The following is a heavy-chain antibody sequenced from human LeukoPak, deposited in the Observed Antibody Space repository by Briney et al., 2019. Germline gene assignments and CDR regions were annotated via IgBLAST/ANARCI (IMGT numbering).Heavy chain of an antibody. CDR1: GITFTNAW. CDR3: TTDRMIYATNWAVSWFDP. CDR2: VKTKGDGGAA. V-gene: IGHV3-15*01. Sequence: GGSLRLSCAASGITFTNAWLTWVRQAPGKGLEWVGRVKTKGDGGAADYAAPVKGRFTISRDDSTKTLYLQMNSLKTEDTAVYYCTTDRMIYATNWAVSWFDPWGQGTLVTVPS. D-gene: IGHD2-8*01. J-gene: IGHJ5*02.